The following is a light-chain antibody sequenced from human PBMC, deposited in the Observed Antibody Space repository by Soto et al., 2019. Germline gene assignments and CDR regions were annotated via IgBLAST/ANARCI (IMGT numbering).Light chain of an antibody. CDR3: QSYDSSLSGYV. J-gene: IGLJ1*01. V-gene: IGLV1-40*01. CDR2: GNS. CDR1: SSNIGAGYD. Sequence: QAVLTQPPSVSGSPGQRGTISCTGISSNIGAGYDLHWEQQLPGTAPKLLIYGNSNRPSAVPDRFSGYKSGTSASLAITGLPAADEADYSCQSYDSSLSGYVFGTGTQVTAL.